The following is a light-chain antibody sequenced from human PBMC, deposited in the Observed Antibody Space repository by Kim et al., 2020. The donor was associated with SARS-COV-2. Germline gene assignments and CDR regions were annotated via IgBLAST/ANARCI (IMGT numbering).Light chain of an antibody. Sequence: EIVLTQSPGPLSLSPGERATLSCRASQGVSSRYLAWYQQKPGQAPRLLIYDASSRATGIPDRFSGSGSGTDFTLTISRLEPEDFAVYYCQQYGSSPLTFGGGTKVDIK. CDR3: QQYGSSPLT. V-gene: IGKV3-20*01. CDR2: DAS. J-gene: IGKJ4*01. CDR1: QGVSSRY.